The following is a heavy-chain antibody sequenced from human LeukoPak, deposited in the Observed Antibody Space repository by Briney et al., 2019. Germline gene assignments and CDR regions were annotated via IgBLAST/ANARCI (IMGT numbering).Heavy chain of an antibody. J-gene: IGHJ3*02. V-gene: IGHV1-46*01. Sequence: ASVKVSCKASGYTFTSYYMHWVRQAPGQGLEWMGIINPSGGSTSYAQKFQGRVTMTRDMSTSTVYMELSRLRSDDTAVYYCARVAVVVVAANAFDIWGQGTMVTVSS. CDR3: ARVAVVVVAANAFDI. CDR1: GYTFTSYY. CDR2: INPSGGST. D-gene: IGHD2-15*01.